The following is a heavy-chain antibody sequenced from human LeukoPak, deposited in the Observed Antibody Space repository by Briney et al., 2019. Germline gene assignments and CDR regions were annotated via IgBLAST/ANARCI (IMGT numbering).Heavy chain of an antibody. J-gene: IGHJ4*02. CDR3: AKVVVPAAIFSAFDY. Sequence: TGGSLRLSCAASGFTCSSYAMSWVRQAPGKGLAWVSAISGSGGSTYYADSVKGRFTISRDNSKNTLYLQMNSLRAEDTAVYYCAKVVVPAAIFSAFDYWGQGTLVTVSS. D-gene: IGHD2-2*01. CDR2: ISGSGGST. V-gene: IGHV3-23*01. CDR1: GFTCSSYA.